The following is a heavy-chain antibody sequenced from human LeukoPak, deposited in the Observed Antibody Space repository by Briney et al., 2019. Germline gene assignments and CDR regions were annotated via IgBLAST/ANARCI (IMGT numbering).Heavy chain of an antibody. D-gene: IGHD4-23*01. J-gene: IGHJ4*02. Sequence: GASVKVSCKASGGTFSSYAISWVRQAPGQGLEWMGRIIPIFGTANYAQKFQGRVTITTDESTSTAYMELSSLRSEDTAVYYCASRGGYGGNSEEFDYWGQGTLVTVSS. V-gene: IGHV1-69*05. CDR3: ASRGGYGGNSEEFDY. CDR1: GGTFSSYA. CDR2: IIPIFGTA.